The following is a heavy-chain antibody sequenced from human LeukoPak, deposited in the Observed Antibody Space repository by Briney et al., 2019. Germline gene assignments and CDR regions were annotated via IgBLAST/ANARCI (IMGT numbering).Heavy chain of an antibody. D-gene: IGHD3-10*01. CDR1: GFTFSSYW. J-gene: IGHJ3*02. Sequence: GGSLRLSCAASGFTFSSYWMSWVRQAPGKGLEWVANIKQDGSEKYYVDSVKGRFTISRDNAKNSLYLQMNSLRAEDTAVYYCASLYYYGSGSYLGDAFDIWGQGTMSPSLQ. CDR2: IKQDGSEK. V-gene: IGHV3-7*01. CDR3: ASLYYYGSGSYLGDAFDI.